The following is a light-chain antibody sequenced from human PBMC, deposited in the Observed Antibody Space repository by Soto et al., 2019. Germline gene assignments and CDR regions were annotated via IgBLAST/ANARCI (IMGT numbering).Light chain of an antibody. CDR1: SSNLGSNS. CDR3: AAWDDSLNGPV. J-gene: IGLJ3*02. CDR2: NTY. Sequence: QPVLTQPPSASGTPGQRVIISCSGSSSNLGSNSGNWYQQPPGTAPKLLIYNTYQRPLGVPDRFSGSKSGTSASLAISGLQSEDEGDYFCAAWDDSLNGPVFGGGTKLTVL. V-gene: IGLV1-44*01.